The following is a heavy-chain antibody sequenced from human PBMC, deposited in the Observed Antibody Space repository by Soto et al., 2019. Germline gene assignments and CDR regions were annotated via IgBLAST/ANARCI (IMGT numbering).Heavy chain of an antibody. D-gene: IGHD2-8*01. Sequence: LSLTCAVSGGSISSDGYSWSWIRQPPGQGLEWIGYIYHSGSTYYNPSLKSRVTISVDRSKNQFSLKLSSVTAADTAVYYCARGGYCTNGVCYSGWVRTHAFDIWGQGTMVTVSS. CDR3: ARGGYCTNGVCYSGWVRTHAFDI. J-gene: IGHJ3*02. CDR1: GGSISSDGYS. V-gene: IGHV4-30-2*01. CDR2: IYHSGST.